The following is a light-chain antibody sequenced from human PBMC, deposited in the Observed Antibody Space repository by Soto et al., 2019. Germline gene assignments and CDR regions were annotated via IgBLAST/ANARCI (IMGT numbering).Light chain of an antibody. CDR3: QQYSTYST. Sequence: DIQMTQSPSTVSSSVGDSFTIAVRASQNIRNWLAWYQQKPGKAPNPLIYDASSLKSGVPSRFSGSGSGTEFTLTISSLQPDDFATYYCQQYSTYSTFGQGTRLEI. CDR1: QNIRNW. J-gene: IGKJ5*01. V-gene: IGKV1-5*01. CDR2: DAS.